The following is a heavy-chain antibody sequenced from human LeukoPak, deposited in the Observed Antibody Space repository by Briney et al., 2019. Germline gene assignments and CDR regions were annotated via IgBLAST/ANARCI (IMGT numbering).Heavy chain of an antibody. D-gene: IGHD5-18*01. V-gene: IGHV3-21*01. Sequence: PGGSLRLSCAASGFTFSSYSMNWVRQAPGKGLDWVSSISSSSSYIYYADSVKGRFTISRDNAKNSLYLQMNSLRAEDTAVYYCARVRSGYSHENYFDYWGQGTLVTVSS. CDR1: GFTFSSYS. CDR2: ISSSSSYI. CDR3: ARVRSGYSHENYFDY. J-gene: IGHJ4*02.